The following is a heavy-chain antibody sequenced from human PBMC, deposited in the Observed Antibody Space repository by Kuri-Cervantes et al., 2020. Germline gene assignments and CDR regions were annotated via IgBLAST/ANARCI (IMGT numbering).Heavy chain of an antibody. Sequence: ASVKVSCKASGGTFSSYAISWVRQAPGQGLEWMGIINPSGGSTSYAQKFQGRVTMTRDTSTSTVYMELSSLRAEDTALYYCAKDKLGTERSNNFDYWGQGTLVTVSS. D-gene: IGHD1-14*01. CDR2: INPSGGST. CDR3: AKDKLGTERSNNFDY. J-gene: IGHJ4*02. CDR1: GGTFSSYA. V-gene: IGHV1-46*01.